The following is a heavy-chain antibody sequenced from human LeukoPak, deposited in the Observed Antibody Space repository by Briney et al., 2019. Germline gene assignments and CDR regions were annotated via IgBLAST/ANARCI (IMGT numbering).Heavy chain of an antibody. CDR2: MNPNSGNT. CDR1: GYTFTSYD. Sequence: ASVKVSCKASGYTFTSYDINWVRQATGQGLEWMGWMNPNSGNTGYAQKFQGRVTMTRNTSISTAYMELSSLRSEDTAVYYCAREPEGGLGATDWFDPWGQGTLVTVSS. J-gene: IGHJ5*02. CDR3: AREPEGGLGATDWFDP. D-gene: IGHD1-26*01. V-gene: IGHV1-8*01.